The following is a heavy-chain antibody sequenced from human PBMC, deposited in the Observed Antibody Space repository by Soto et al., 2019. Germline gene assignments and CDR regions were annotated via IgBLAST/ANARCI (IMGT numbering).Heavy chain of an antibody. V-gene: IGHV3-30-3*01. CDR1: GFTFSSYA. CDR3: AREGIIWAVAGTGWFDP. J-gene: IGHJ5*02. CDR2: ISYDGSNK. D-gene: IGHD6-19*01. Sequence: PGGSLRLSCAASGFTFSSYAMHWVRQAPGKGLEWVAVISYDGSNKYYADSVKGRFTISRDNSKNTLYLQMNSLRAEDTAVYYCAREGIIWAVAGTGWFDPWGQGTLVTVSS.